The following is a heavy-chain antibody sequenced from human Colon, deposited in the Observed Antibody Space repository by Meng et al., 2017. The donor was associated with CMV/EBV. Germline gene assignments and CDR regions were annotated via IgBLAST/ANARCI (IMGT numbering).Heavy chain of an antibody. J-gene: IGHJ4*02. D-gene: IGHD3-10*01. Sequence: QGQLQASGPRLVKPSETLSLTSTVSGDSIKNYYWTWLRQPAGKGLEWLGRIHYSGGTDDNPSLKSRVTLSIDTSKNQLSLKIYSVTAADTAVYYCARAGARGVPVDLWGQGTLVTVSS. CDR1: GDSIKNYY. CDR2: IHYSGGT. CDR3: ARAGARGVPVDL. V-gene: IGHV4-4*07.